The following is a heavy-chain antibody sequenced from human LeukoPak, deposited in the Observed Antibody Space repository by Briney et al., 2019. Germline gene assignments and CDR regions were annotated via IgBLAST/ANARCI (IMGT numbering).Heavy chain of an antibody. CDR2: IYTSGST. CDR1: GGSISSYY. Sequence: SETLSLTCTVSGGSISSYYWSWIRQPPGKGLEWIGYIYTSGSTSYNPSLKSRVTISVDTSKNQFSLKLSSVTAADTAVYYCASSPPGAGTWSFDYWGQGTLVTVSS. CDR3: ASSPPGAGTWSFDY. J-gene: IGHJ4*02. D-gene: IGHD1-1*01. V-gene: IGHV4-4*09.